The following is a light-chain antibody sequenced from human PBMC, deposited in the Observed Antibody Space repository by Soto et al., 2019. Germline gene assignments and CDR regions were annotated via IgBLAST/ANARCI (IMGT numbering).Light chain of an antibody. V-gene: IGKV1-5*03. Sequence: DIQMTQSPSTLSSYVGDRVTITCRASQSIGRWLAWYQQKPGKAPKLLIYGASSLESGVSSRFRGSGSGTEFTLTITSLQPDDFATYYCQQYESYRTFGPGTKVDIK. J-gene: IGKJ1*01. CDR1: QSIGRW. CDR3: QQYESYRT. CDR2: GAS.